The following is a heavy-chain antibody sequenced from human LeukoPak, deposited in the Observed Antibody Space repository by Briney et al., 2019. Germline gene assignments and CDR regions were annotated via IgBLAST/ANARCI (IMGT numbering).Heavy chain of an antibody. D-gene: IGHD5-24*01. CDR3: AKEMATFRAFDF. J-gene: IGHJ3*01. CDR2: ISSSGSTI. CDR1: GFTFSSYE. V-gene: IGHV3-48*03. Sequence: GGSLRLSCEASGFTFSSYEMNWVRQAPGKGLEWVSYISSSGSTIYYADSVKGRFTISRDNAKNSLYLQMNSLRAEDTAVYYCAKEMATFRAFDFWGQGTMVTVSS.